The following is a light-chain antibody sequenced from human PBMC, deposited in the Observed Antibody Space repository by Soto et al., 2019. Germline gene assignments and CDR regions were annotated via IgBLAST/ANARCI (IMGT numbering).Light chain of an antibody. V-gene: IGKV1-5*03. CDR3: QQYNDYSEA. Sequence: DIQMTQSPSTLSASVGDRVTIACRASQSISSWLAWYQQKPGKAPKLLIYQASSLQSGVPSRFSGSGSETEFTLTISSLLPDDFATYYCQQYNDYSEAFGQGTKVDI. J-gene: IGKJ1*01. CDR1: QSISSW. CDR2: QAS.